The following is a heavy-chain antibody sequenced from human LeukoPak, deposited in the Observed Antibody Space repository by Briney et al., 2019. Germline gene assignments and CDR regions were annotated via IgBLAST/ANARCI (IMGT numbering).Heavy chain of an antibody. Sequence: SETLSLTCAVYGGSFRGYYWSWIRQPPGKGLAWIGEINHSGSTNYNPPLKSRVTISVHTSKNQFSLKLSSVTAADTAVYYCARGGRIRRGMDVWGKGTTVTVSS. CDR2: INHSGST. J-gene: IGHJ6*04. CDR3: ARGGRIRRGMDV. V-gene: IGHV4-34*01. CDR1: GGSFRGYY. D-gene: IGHD2-15*01.